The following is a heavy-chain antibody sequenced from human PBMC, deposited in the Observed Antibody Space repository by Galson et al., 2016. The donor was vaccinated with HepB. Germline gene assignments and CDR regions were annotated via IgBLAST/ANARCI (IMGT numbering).Heavy chain of an antibody. Sequence: SETLSLTCAVSGASINNSNWWTWVRQAPGKGLEWIGEIYHTGTSNNNPFLNSRFTLSIDKSRNQFSLNLTSVTAADTAVYYCARAAVVPGARMVFDPWGQGMLVTVSS. CDR2: IYHTGTS. V-gene: IGHV4-4*02. CDR3: ARAAVVPGARMVFDP. J-gene: IGHJ5*02. D-gene: IGHD2-2*01. CDR1: GASINNSNW.